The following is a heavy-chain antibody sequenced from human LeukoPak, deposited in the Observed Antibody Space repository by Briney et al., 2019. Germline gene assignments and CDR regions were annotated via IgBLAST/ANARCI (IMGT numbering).Heavy chain of an antibody. J-gene: IGHJ4*02. CDR1: GFIFSSYG. Sequence: PGGSLRLSCAASGFIFSSYGMHWVRQAPGKGLEWVAIISYDGSHKDYADSVKVRFTISRDNSKNTLYLQMDSLRAEDTAVYYCARDYSSSWLRFFDYWGQGTLVTVSS. CDR2: ISYDGSHK. D-gene: IGHD6-6*01. CDR3: ARDYSSSWLRFFDY. V-gene: IGHV3-30*03.